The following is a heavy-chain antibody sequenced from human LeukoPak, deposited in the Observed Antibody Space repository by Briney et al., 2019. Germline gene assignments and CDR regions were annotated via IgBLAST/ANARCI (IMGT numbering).Heavy chain of an antibody. CDR3: ARQTGAYCGGDCYAYNYYGMDV. CDR1: GSSFTSYW. CDR2: IYPGDSDT. D-gene: IGHD2-21*02. J-gene: IGHJ6*02. V-gene: IGHV5-51*01. Sequence: GESLKISCKGSGSSFTSYWIGWVRQMPGKGLEWMGIIYPGDSDTRYSPSFQGQVTISADKSISTAYLQWSSLKASDTAMYYCARQTGAYCGGDCYAYNYYGMDVWGQGTTVTVSS.